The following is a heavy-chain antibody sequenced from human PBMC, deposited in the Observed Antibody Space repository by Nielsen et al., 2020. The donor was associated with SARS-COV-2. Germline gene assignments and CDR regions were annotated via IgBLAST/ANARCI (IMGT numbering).Heavy chain of an antibody. D-gene: IGHD3-9*01. CDR3: AKLPYDILTGSSDAFDI. CDR1: GFTFDDYA. J-gene: IGHJ3*02. V-gene: IGHV3-9*01. CDR2: ISWNSGSI. Sequence: SLKISCAASGFTFDDYAMHWVRQAPGKGLEWVSGISWNSGSIGYADSVKGRFTISRDNAKNSLYLQMNSLRAEDTALYYCAKLPYDILTGSSDAFDIWGQGTMVTVSS.